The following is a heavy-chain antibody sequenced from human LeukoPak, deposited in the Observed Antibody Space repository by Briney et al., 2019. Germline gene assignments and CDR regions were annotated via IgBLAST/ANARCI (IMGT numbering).Heavy chain of an antibody. J-gene: IGHJ6*02. Sequence: ASLKVSCKASGYTFTAHYLHWVRQAPGQGLEWMGWINPNSGDTNYAQKFQGWVTMTRDTSISTAYMELNRLKSDDTALYYCAREDTAMVHDYYYGMDVWGQGTTVTVSS. D-gene: IGHD5-18*01. CDR2: INPNSGDT. CDR1: GYTFTAHY. CDR3: AREDTAMVHDYYYGMDV. V-gene: IGHV1-2*04.